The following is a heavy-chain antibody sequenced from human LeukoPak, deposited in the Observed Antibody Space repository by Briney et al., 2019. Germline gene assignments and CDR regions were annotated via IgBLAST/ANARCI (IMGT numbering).Heavy chain of an antibody. Sequence: GSLRLSCAASGFTFSTYALSLVGQAPGTGVEGVPGIGSGGWTPHFPDTVNGRITTSRSKSKNKLFLQMSSLRADYKAIYYCATRGGETMFAFDIWGQGTMVTVSS. CDR1: GFTFSTYA. D-gene: IGHD3-10*02. J-gene: IGHJ3*02. CDR3: ATRGGETMFAFDI. V-gene: IGHV3-23*01. CDR2: IGSGGWTP.